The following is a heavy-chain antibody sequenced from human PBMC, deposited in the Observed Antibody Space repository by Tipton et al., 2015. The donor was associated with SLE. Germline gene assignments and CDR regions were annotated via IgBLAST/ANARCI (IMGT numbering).Heavy chain of an antibody. J-gene: IGHJ4*02. CDR3: VRKGYDSSFDY. Sequence: QLVQSGAEVKKPGESLKISCKGSGYSFTTYWIAWVRQMPGKGLEWMGIIYPGDSDARYSPSFQGQVTISADKSINTAYLQWSSLKASDTAMYYYVRKGYDSSFDYWGQGTLVTVSS. V-gene: IGHV5-51*01. D-gene: IGHD3-22*01. CDR1: GYSFTTYW. CDR2: IYPGDSDA.